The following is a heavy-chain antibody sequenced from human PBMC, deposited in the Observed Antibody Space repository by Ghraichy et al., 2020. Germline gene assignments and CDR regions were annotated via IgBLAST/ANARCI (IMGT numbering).Heavy chain of an antibody. V-gene: IGHV4-59*01. CDR2: IYYSGST. D-gene: IGHD1-20*01. CDR3: ARGANWSVGGFYYYGMDV. Sequence: SQTLSLTCTVSGGSISSYYWSWIRQPPGKGLEWIGYIYYSGSTNYNPSLKSRVTISVDTSKNQFSLKLSSVTAADTAVYYCARGANWSVGGFYYYGMDVWGQGTMVTVSS. CDR1: GGSISSYY. J-gene: IGHJ6*02.